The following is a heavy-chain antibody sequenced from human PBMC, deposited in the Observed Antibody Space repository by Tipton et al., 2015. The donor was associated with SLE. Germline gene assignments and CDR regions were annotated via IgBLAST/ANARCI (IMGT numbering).Heavy chain of an antibody. CDR2: IHDSGAT. CDR3: GARGAFDI. CDR1: GGSIRSGCYY. V-gene: IGHV4-31*03. D-gene: IGHD3-16*01. Sequence: TLSLTCTVSGGSIRSGCYYWSWIRQHPGKGLEWIGYIHDSGATFYNPSLRSRSAISVDTSQNQFSLRLTSATAADTAIYYCGARGAFDIWGQGTMVTVSS. J-gene: IGHJ3*02.